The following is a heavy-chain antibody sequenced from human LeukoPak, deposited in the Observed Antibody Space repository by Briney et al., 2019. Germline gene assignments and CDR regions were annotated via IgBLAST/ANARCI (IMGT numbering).Heavy chain of an antibody. V-gene: IGHV4-59*01. CDR3: ARVDSSGWARVFDY. CDR1: GGSISSYY. CDR2: IYYSGST. Sequence: SETLSLTCTVSGGSISSYYWSWIRQPPGKGLEWIGYIYYSGSTNYNPSLKSRVTISVDTSKNQFSLKLSSVTAADTAVYYCARVDSSGWARVFDYWGQGTLVTVSS. D-gene: IGHD6-19*01. J-gene: IGHJ4*02.